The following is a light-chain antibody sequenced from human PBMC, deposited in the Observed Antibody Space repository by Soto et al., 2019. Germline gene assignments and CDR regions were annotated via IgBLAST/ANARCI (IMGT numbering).Light chain of an antibody. J-gene: IGKJ5*01. Sequence: EIVLTQSPVTLSLSPGERATLSCRASQSVSSSYLAWYQQKPGQAPRLLIYGASSRATGIPDRFSGSGSGTDYTLTISSLQPEDFATYYCQQSYRTPTFGQGTRLEIK. CDR2: GAS. V-gene: IGKV3-20*01. CDR3: QQSYRTPT. CDR1: QSVSSSY.